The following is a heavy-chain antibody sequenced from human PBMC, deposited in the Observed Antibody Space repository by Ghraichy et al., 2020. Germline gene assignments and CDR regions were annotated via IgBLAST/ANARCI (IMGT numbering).Heavy chain of an antibody. Sequence: LSLTCAASGFTFSSYSMNWVRQAPGKGLEWVSSISSSSSYIYYADSVKGRFTISRDNAKNSLYLQMNSLRAEDTAVYYCARAIHDFFDIWGQGTMVTVSS. CDR2: ISSSSSYI. D-gene: IGHD3-3*01. J-gene: IGHJ3*02. CDR3: ARAIHDFFDI. CDR1: GFTFSSYS. V-gene: IGHV3-21*01.